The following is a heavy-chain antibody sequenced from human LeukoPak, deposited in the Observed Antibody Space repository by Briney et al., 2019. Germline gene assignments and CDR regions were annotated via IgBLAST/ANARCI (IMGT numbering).Heavy chain of an antibody. CDR1: GGSFSGYY. J-gene: IGHJ5*02. V-gene: IGHV4-34*01. CDR3: ARGRRIAAAGKKLNWFDP. Sequence: SETLSLTCAVYGGSFSGYYWSWLRQPPGKGLEWIGEINHSGSTNYNPSLKSRVTISVDTSKNQFSLKLSSVTAADTAVYYCARGRRIAAAGKKLNWFDPWGQGTLVTVSS. D-gene: IGHD6-13*01. CDR2: INHSGST.